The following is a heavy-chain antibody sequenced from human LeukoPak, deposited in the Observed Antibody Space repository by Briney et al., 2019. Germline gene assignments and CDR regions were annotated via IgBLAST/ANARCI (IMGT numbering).Heavy chain of an antibody. J-gene: IGHJ4*02. D-gene: IGHD3-9*01. CDR3: ARLTYYDILTGYYPDY. CDR2: ISSSGSTI. Sequence: PGGSLRLSCAASGFTFSDYYMSWIRQAPGKGLEWVSYISSSGSTIYYADSVKGRFTISRDNAKNSLYLQMNSLRAEDTAVYYCARLTYYDILTGYYPDYWGQGTLVTVSS. V-gene: IGHV3-11*01. CDR1: GFTFSDYY.